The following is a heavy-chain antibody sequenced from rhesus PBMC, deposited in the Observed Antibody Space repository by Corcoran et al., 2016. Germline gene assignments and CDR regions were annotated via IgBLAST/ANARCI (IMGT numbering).Heavy chain of an antibody. CDR2: IYGGGGAT. D-gene: IGHD2-33*01. CDR3: WLDQFDV. CDR1: GGSTSDAYF. Sequence: QVQLQESGPGLVKPSETLSPTCAVSGGSTSDAYFWSWARQPPGKGLEWIGYIYGGGGATSYNTSLKNRVTISKDTSKNQFSLKLTSVTAADTAVYYCWLDQFDVWGAGILVTVSS. J-gene: IGHJ5-1*01. V-gene: IGHV4-106*01.